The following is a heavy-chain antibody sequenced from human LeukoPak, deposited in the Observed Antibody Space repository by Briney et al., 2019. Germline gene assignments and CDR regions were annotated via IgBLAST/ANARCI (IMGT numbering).Heavy chain of an antibody. CDR3: ARQDCSGGSCYGDY. V-gene: IGHV4-39*01. D-gene: IGHD2-15*01. CDR1: GGSISSSSYY. CDR2: IYYSGST. J-gene: IGHJ4*02. Sequence: TLSLTCTVSGGSISSSSYYWGWIRQPPGKGLEWIGSIYYSGSTYYNPSLKSRVTISVDTSKNQFSLKLSSVTAADTAVYYCARQDCSGGSCYGDYWGQGTLVTVSS.